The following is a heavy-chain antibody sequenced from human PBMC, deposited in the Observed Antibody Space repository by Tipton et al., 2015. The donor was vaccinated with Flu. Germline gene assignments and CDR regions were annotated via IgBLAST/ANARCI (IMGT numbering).Heavy chain of an antibody. D-gene: IGHD3-3*01. CDR3: ARDQPQGVVVLPPTANFDY. Sequence: QVQLVQSGAEVRKPGASVKVSCKASGYTFISYGISWVRQAPGQGLEWMGWISAYTGNTEFVPKFQGRVTLTTDTSTSTAWMELRSLRCDDTAVYYCARDQPQGVVVLPPTANFDYWGQGTLVSVSS. CDR1: GYTFISYG. V-gene: IGHV1-18*04. J-gene: IGHJ4*02. CDR2: ISAYTGNT.